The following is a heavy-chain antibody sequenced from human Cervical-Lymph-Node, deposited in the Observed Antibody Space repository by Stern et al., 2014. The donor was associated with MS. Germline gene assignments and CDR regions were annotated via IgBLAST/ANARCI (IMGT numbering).Heavy chain of an antibody. V-gene: IGHV1-2*07. CDR2: INPNTGGT. CDR3: ARDQRGITIFGVVTDYYYLGMDV. D-gene: IGHD3-3*01. CDR1: GYIFTGYY. Sequence: QVQLVQSGAEVKKPGASVKVSCKTSGYIFTGYYIHWVRQAPGQGLEWMAWINPNTGGTKYAHKFQGRFTRSRDTSISTAYVELSSLTSDDTAVYYCARDQRGITIFGVVTDYYYLGMDVWGQGTTVTVSS. J-gene: IGHJ6*02.